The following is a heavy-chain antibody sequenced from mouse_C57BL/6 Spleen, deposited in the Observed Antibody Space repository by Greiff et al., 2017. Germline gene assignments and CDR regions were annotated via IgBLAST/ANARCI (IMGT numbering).Heavy chain of an antibody. CDR3: ARYKDAMDY. Sequence: QVQLQQPGAELVKPGASVKMSCKASGYTFTSYWITWVKQRPGQGLEWIGDIYPGSGSTNYNEKFKSKATLTVGTSSSTAYMQLSSLTSEDSAVYYCARYKDAMDYWGQGTSVTVSS. D-gene: IGHD1-3*01. CDR2: IYPGSGST. J-gene: IGHJ4*01. V-gene: IGHV1-55*01. CDR1: GYTFTSYW.